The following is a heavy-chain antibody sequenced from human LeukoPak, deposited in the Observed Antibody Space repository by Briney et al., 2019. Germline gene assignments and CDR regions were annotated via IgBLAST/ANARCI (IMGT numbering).Heavy chain of an antibody. D-gene: IGHD4-17*01. CDR3: ARDPTTVTKGLDI. V-gene: IGHV4-59*01. J-gene: IGHJ3*02. CDR2: IYYSGST. Sequence: NPSETLSLTCTVSGGSISSYYWSWIRQPPGKGLEWIGYIYYSGSTNYNPSLKSRVTISVDTSKNQFSLKLSSVTAADAAVYFCARDPTTVTKGLDIWGQGTVVTVSS. CDR1: GGSISSYY.